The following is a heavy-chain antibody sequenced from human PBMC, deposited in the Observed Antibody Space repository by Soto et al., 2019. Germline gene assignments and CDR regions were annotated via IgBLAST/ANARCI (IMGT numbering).Heavy chain of an antibody. CDR3: ARGPGIAAADDAFDI. CDR2: INPNSGGT. V-gene: IGHV1-2*04. CDR1: GYTFTGYY. Sequence: ASVNVSCKASGYTFTGYYIHWVRQAPGQGLEWMGWINPNSGGTNYAQKFQGWVTMTRDTSISTAYMELSRLRSDDTAVYYCARGPGIAAADDAFDIWGQGTMVTVSS. D-gene: IGHD6-13*01. J-gene: IGHJ3*02.